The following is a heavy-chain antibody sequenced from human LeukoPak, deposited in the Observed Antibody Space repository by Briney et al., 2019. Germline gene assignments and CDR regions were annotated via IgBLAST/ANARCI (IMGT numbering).Heavy chain of an antibody. CDR2: IGGTAGNT. Sequence: GGSLRLSCAASGFTFSSYAFSWVRQAPGKGLEWVSTIGGTAGNTYHADSVKGRFTISRDNSKNTLYLQMNSLRVEDTALYYRANTGPAGDQVYWYFDLWGRGTLVTVSS. V-gene: IGHV3-23*01. CDR1: GFTFSSYA. D-gene: IGHD2-2*01. CDR3: ANTGPAGDQVYWYFDL. J-gene: IGHJ2*01.